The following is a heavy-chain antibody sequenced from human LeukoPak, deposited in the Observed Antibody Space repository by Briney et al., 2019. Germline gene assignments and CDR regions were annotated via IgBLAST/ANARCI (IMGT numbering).Heavy chain of an antibody. Sequence: GGSLSLSCAASGFTFSTYGMTWVRQAPGKGLVWVSGIIGVGSSTSYADSVKGRFTISRDNAKNTLYLQMNSLRAEDTAVYYCARDRGYSGYDYYYYGMDVWGKGTTVTVSS. CDR3: ARDRGYSGYDYYYYGMDV. CDR2: IIGVGSST. CDR1: GFTFSTYG. D-gene: IGHD5-12*01. V-gene: IGHV3-74*01. J-gene: IGHJ6*04.